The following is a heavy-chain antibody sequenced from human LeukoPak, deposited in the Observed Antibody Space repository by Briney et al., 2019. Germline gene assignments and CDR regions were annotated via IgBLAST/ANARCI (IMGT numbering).Heavy chain of an antibody. D-gene: IGHD1-26*01. Sequence: PGGSLRLSCAASGFTFSRYGMNWVHQAPGKGVEWVSAISGSGDSTYYADSVKGRFTISRDNSKNTLYLQMNSLRAEDTAVYYCAKDRPSGSYYYYWGQGTLVTVSS. CDR2: ISGSGDST. CDR3: AKDRPSGSYYYY. J-gene: IGHJ4*02. V-gene: IGHV3-23*01. CDR1: GFTFSRYG.